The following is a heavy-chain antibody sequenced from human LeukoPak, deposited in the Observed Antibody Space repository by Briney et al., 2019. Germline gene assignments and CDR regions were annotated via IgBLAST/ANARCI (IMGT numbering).Heavy chain of an antibody. V-gene: IGHV4-34*01. D-gene: IGHD2-2*01. Sequence: SETLSLTCAVYGGSFSGYYWSWIRQPPGKGLEWIGEINHSGSTNYNPSLKSRVTISVDTSKKQFSLRLSSATAADTAVYYCAREGSTSSYYYYYYIDVWRKGTTVTVSS. CDR3: AREGSTSSYYYYYYIDV. CDR1: GGSFSGYY. CDR2: INHSGST. J-gene: IGHJ6*03.